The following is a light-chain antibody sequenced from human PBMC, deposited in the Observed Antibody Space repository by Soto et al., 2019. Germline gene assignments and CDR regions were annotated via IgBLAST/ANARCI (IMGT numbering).Light chain of an antibody. CDR2: AAS. CDR1: QGIRSD. V-gene: IGKV1-6*01. CDR3: LQDYTYPRT. J-gene: IGKJ1*01. Sequence: AIQMTQSPSSLSASVGDRVTITCRASQGIRSDLAGYQKKSGKAPKLLIYAASSLQSGVPSRFSGSGSGSDFTLTISSLQPEDFATYYCLQDYTYPRTFGQGTSVEI.